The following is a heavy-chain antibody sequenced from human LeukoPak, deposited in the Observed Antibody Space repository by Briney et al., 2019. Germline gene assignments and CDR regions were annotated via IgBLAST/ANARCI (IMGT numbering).Heavy chain of an antibody. CDR3: ASESVSGTFGGGGMDV. CDR1: GFTFRNYA. J-gene: IGHJ6*02. V-gene: IGHV3-30*04. D-gene: IGHD3-16*01. Sequence: GGSLRLSCVGSGFTFRNYAMHWVRQAPGKGLEWVAIISYDGSKKYFADSVKVRFTISRDNSKKTVSLQMNSLRTEDTAVYYCASESVSGTFGGGGMDVWGLGTTVTVSS. CDR2: ISYDGSKK.